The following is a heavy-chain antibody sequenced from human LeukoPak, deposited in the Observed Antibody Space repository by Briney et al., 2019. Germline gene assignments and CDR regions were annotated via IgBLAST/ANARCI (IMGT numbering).Heavy chain of an antibody. CDR1: GFTFSSYA. J-gene: IGHJ4*02. V-gene: IGHV3-21*01. Sequence: PGGSLRLSCAASGFTFSSYAMSWVRQAPGKGLEWVSSISSSSSYIYYADSVKGRFTISRDNAKNSLYLQMNSLRAEDTAVYYCASAKGVILTGYYYWGQGTLVTVSS. CDR3: ASAKGVILTGYYY. D-gene: IGHD3-9*01. CDR2: ISSSSSYI.